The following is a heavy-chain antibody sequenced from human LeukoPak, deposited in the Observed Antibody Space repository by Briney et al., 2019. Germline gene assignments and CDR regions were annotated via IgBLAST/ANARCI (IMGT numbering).Heavy chain of an antibody. CDR2: IYYSGST. CDR1: GGPISSSSYY. D-gene: IGHD3-22*01. CDR3: ARDSSGYYRIDY. J-gene: IGHJ4*02. Sequence: PSETLSLTCTVSGGPISSSSYYWCWIRQPPGKGLEWIGSIYYSGSTYYNPSLKSRVTISVDTSKNQFSLKLSSVTAADTAVYYCARDSSGYYRIDYWGQGTLVTVSS. V-gene: IGHV4-39*01.